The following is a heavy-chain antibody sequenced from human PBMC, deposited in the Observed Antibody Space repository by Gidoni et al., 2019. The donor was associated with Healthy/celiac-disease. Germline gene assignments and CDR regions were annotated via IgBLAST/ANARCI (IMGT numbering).Heavy chain of an antibody. D-gene: IGHD6-19*01. J-gene: IGHJ5*02. CDR1: VCSISSYY. CDR3: ASLSGWYPYNWFDP. Sequence: QVQLQESGPGLVKPSETLSPTCTVSVCSISSYYWSWIRQPPGKGLEWIGYIYYSGSTNYNPSLKSRVTISVDTSKNQFSLKLSSVTAADTAVYYCASLSGWYPYNWFDPWGQGSLVTVSS. V-gene: IGHV4-59*01. CDR2: IYYSGST.